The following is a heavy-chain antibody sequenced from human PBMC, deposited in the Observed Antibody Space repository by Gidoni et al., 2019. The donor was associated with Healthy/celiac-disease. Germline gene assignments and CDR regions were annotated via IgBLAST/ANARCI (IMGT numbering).Heavy chain of an antibody. Sequence: EVQLVESVGGLVKPGGSLRLSCAASGCTSRNAWMSWVRQAPGKGLEWVGRIKSKTDGGTTDYAAPVKGRFTISRDDSKNTLYLQMNSLKAEDTAVYYCTTAYSSSWPYIFDYWGQGTLVTVSS. V-gene: IGHV3-15*01. CDR1: GCTSRNAW. CDR3: TTAYSSSWPYIFDY. D-gene: IGHD6-13*01. J-gene: IGHJ4*02. CDR2: IKSKTDGGTT.